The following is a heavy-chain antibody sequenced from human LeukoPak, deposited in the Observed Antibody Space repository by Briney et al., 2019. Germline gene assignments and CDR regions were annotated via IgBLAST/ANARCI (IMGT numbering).Heavy chain of an antibody. CDR2: ISYDGSNR. J-gene: IGHJ4*02. V-gene: IGHV3-30*04. Sequence: GGSLRLSCAASGFTFSSYAMHWVRQAPGKGLEWVAVISYDGSNRYYADSVKGRFTISRDNSKNTLYLQMNSLRAEDTAVYYCARDYPLNYWGQGTLVTVSS. D-gene: IGHD3-16*01. CDR3: ARDYPLNY. CDR1: GFTFSSYA.